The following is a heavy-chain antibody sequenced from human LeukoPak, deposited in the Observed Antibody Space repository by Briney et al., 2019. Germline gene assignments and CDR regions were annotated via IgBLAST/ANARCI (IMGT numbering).Heavy chain of an antibody. CDR1: GFTFSSYA. J-gene: IGHJ4*02. D-gene: IGHD2-2*01. CDR3: ARDVAQYVVVPAAMGADH. V-gene: IGHV3-30*04. Sequence: GGSLRLSCAASGFTFSSYAVHWVRQAPGKGLEWVAVISYDGSNKYYADSVRGRFTISRDNSKNTLFLQINSLRAEDTAVYYCARDVAQYVVVPAAMGADHWGQGTLVTVSS. CDR2: ISYDGSNK.